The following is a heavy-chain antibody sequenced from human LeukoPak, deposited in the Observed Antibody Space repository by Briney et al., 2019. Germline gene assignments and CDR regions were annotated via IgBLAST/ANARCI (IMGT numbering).Heavy chain of an antibody. CDR2: FDPEDGET. CDR3: ATPSFYGSGSYYRFDY. V-gene: IGHV1-24*01. CDR1: GYTLTELS. D-gene: IGHD3-10*01. J-gene: IGHJ4*02. Sequence: ASVKVSCKVSGYTLTELSMHWVRQAPGKGLEWMGGFDPEDGETIYAQKFQGRVTMTEDTSTDTAYMELSSLRSEDTAVYYCATPSFYGSGSYYRFDYWGQGTLVTVSS.